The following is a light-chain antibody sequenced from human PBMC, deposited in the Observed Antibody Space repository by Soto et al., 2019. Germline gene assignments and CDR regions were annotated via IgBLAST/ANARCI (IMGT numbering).Light chain of an antibody. Sequence: QSALTQPASVSGSPGQSITISCTGTSSDVGGYNYVSWYQQHPGKAPKLLIYEVSNRPSGVSNRFSGSKSGNTASLTISGLQAEDEAEYYCSSYTSSNIPYVFGTGTKLTVL. J-gene: IGLJ1*01. V-gene: IGLV2-14*01. CDR2: EVS. CDR3: SSYTSSNIPYV. CDR1: SSDVGGYNY.